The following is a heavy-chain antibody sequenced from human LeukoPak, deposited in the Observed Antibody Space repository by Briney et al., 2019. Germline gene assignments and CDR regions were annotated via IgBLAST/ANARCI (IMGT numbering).Heavy chain of an antibody. CDR2: ISWNGGST. J-gene: IGHJ3*02. V-gene: IGHV3-9*01. D-gene: IGHD1-7*01. CDR1: GFTFDDYA. Sequence: GRSLRLSCAASGFTFDDYAMHWVRQAPGKGLEWVSGISWNGGSTGYADSVKGRFTISRDNAKNSLYLQMNSLRAEDTALYYCAKGMNWNYAHGAFDIWGQGTMVTVSS. CDR3: AKGMNWNYAHGAFDI.